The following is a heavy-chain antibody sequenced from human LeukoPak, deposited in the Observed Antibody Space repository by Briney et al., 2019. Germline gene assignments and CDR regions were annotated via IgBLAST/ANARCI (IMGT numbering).Heavy chain of an antibody. J-gene: IGHJ6*02. CDR2: IYPGESDT. CDR3: ARHRGAIVVVPAATSTNFYGMDI. V-gene: IGHV5-51*01. Sequence: GGSLKISCKGSGYRFTSYWIGWVRQMPGKGLEWMGIIYPGESDTRYSPSFQGQVTISADKSISTAYLQWSSLKASDTAMYYCARHRGAIVVVPAATSTNFYGMDIWGQGTTVTVSS. D-gene: IGHD2-2*01. CDR1: GYRFTSYW.